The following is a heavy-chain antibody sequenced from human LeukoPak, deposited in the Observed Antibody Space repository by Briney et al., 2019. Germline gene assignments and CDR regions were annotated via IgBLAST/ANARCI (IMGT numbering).Heavy chain of an antibody. D-gene: IGHD2-8*01. CDR2: IIPILDIA. CDR3: VRRYCTNGVCYYY. V-gene: IGHV1-69*02. CDR1: RGTFSSYT. Sequence: SVKVSCKASRGTFSSYTISWVRQAPGQGDEWMGRIIPILDIASYAQKLQGRVTITTDEYTSTAYMELSSLRSEDTAVYYCVRRYCTNGVCYYYWGQGTLVTVSS. J-gene: IGHJ4*02.